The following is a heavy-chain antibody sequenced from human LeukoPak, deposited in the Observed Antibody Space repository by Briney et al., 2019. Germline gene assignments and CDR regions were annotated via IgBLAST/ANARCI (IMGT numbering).Heavy chain of an antibody. V-gene: IGHV4-59*11. D-gene: IGHD3-22*01. CDR1: GGSISSHY. CDR2: IYYSGST. J-gene: IGHJ4*02. CDR3: ARVSDDSSGYYHY. Sequence: TSETLSLTCTVSGGSISSHYWSWIRQPPGKGLEWIGYIYYSGSTNYNPSLKSRVTISVDTSKNQFSLKLSSVTAADTAVYYCARVSDDSSGYYHYWGQGTLVTVSS.